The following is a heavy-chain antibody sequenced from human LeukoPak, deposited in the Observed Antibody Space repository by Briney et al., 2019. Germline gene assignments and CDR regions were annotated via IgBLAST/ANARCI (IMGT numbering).Heavy chain of an antibody. V-gene: IGHV3-21*01. CDR3: ARDGLGARYCSSTSCPIGY. D-gene: IGHD2-2*01. CDR2: ISSSSSYI. Sequence: GGSLRFSCAASGFTFSSYSMNWVRQAPGKGLEWVSSISSSSSYIYYADSVKGRFTISRDNAKNSLYLQMNSLRAEHTAVYYCARDGLGARYCSSTSCPIGYWGQGTLVTVSS. J-gene: IGHJ4*02. CDR1: GFTFSSYS.